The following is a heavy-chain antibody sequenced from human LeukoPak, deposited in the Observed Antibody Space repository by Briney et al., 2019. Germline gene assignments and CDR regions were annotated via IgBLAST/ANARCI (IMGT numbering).Heavy chain of an antibody. J-gene: IGHJ6*02. Sequence: ASVNVSCKGSGYTLTEMSIHWVRQAPGGALEWMGGLDPEDGETVYAPKFQGRVTMTEDTSADTAYMELSSLRSEDTAVYYCTTCLNGAGQPVAIYYYGMDVWGQGTTVTVSS. CDR1: GYTLTEMS. D-gene: IGHD2-2*01. V-gene: IGHV1-24*01. CDR2: LDPEDGET. CDR3: TTCLNGAGQPVAIYYYGMDV.